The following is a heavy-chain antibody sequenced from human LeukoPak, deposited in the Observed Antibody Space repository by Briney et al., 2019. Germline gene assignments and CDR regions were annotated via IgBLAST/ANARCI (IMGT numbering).Heavy chain of an antibody. Sequence: GGSLRLSCAASGFTFSSYWMHWVRQAPGKGLVWVSRINSDGSSTSYADSVKGRFTISRDNAKNTLYLQMNSLRAEDTAVYYCARGYGDYYYYYMDVWGKGTTVTISS. CDR2: INSDGSST. CDR1: GFTFSSYW. J-gene: IGHJ6*03. D-gene: IGHD4-17*01. CDR3: ARGYGDYYYYYMDV. V-gene: IGHV3-74*01.